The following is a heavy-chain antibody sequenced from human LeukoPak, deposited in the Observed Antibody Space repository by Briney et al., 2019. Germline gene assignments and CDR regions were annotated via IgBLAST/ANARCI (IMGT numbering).Heavy chain of an antibody. CDR2: IYTSGST. CDR1: GGSISSYY. V-gene: IGHV4-4*07. Sequence: PSETLSLTCTVSGGSISSYYWSWIRQPAGKGLEWIGRIYTSGSTNYNPSLKSRVTMSVDTSKNQFSLKLSSVTAADTAVYYCARHVTYGDYGENWFDPWGQGTLVTVSS. CDR3: ARHVTYGDYGENWFDP. D-gene: IGHD4-17*01. J-gene: IGHJ5*02.